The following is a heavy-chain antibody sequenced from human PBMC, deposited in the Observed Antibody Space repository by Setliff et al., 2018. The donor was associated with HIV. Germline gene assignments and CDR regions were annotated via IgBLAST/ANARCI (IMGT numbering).Heavy chain of an antibody. V-gene: IGHV4-39*01. CDR2: IYYHGST. D-gene: IGHD1-26*01. Sequence: SETLSLTCTVSGGSISSTNYFWGWIRQPPGKGLEWIGTIYYHGSTYYNPSLKSRVTISIDTSKNQFSLQLTSVTAADTAVYYCARGGFKWSGSYADYWGQGTLVTVSS. CDR1: GGSISSTNYF. CDR3: ARGGFKWSGSYADY. J-gene: IGHJ4*02.